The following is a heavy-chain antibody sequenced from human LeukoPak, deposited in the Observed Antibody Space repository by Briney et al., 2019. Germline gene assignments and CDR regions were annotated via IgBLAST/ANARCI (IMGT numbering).Heavy chain of an antibody. J-gene: IGHJ4*02. CDR2: MSPKSGNT. V-gene: IGHV1-8*01. D-gene: IGHD2-8*01. CDR3: TREKDCVDGICYED. CDR1: GHTFTSHD. Sequence: ASVKVSCKASGHTFTSHDINWVRQATGLGLEWLGWMSPKSGNTGYAQKFQGRVTMTRDTSISTAYMELSSLRFDDTAVYFCTREKDCVDGICYEDWGQGTLVTVSS.